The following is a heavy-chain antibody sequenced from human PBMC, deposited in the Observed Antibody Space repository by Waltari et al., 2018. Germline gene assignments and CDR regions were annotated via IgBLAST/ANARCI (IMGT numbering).Heavy chain of an antibody. CDR2: ITPSRGSA. CDR3: ARELVVVIARAFDI. J-gene: IGHJ3*02. CDR1: GGTFSSYA. V-gene: IGHV1-69*04. Sequence: QVQLVQSGAEVKKPGSSVKVSCKASGGTFSSYAISWVRQAPGQGLEWMGSITPSRGSANYEQTVVATVRTTADKSTNTPSMELSSLGSEDTAVYYCARELVVVIARAFDIWGQGTMVTVSS. D-gene: IGHD2-21*01.